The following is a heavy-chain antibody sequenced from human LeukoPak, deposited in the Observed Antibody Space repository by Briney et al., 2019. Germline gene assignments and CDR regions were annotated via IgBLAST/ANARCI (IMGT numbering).Heavy chain of an antibody. J-gene: IGHJ4*02. D-gene: IGHD2-15*01. CDR1: GFTFSSYA. CDR3: AKQLGYCSDGSCYFPY. CDR2: ISYDGSNK. V-gene: IGHV3-30-3*02. Sequence: PGGSLRLSWAASGFTFSSYAMHWVRQAPGKGLEWVAVISYDGSNKYYADAVTGRFIISRDNSKNTLYLQMNSLRAEDTAVYYCAKQLGYCSDGSCYFPYWGQGTLVTVSS.